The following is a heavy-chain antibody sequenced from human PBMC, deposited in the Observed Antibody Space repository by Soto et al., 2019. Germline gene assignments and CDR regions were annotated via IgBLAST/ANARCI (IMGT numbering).Heavy chain of an antibody. V-gene: IGHV3-30-3*01. D-gene: IGHD1-1*01. Sequence: QVQLVESGGGVVQPGRSLRLSCAASGFTFSSYAMHWVRQAPGKGLEWVAVISYDGSNKYYADSVKGRFTISRDNSKNTLYLQMNSLRAEDTAVYHCARNWNPDYWGQGTLVTVSS. CDR2: ISYDGSNK. CDR1: GFTFSSYA. CDR3: ARNWNPDY. J-gene: IGHJ4*02.